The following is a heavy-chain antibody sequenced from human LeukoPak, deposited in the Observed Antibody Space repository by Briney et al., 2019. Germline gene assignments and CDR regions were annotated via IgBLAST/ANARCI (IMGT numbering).Heavy chain of an antibody. CDR1: GYTFTSYG. D-gene: IGHD3-10*01. CDR2: ISAYNGNT. Sequence: ASVKVSCKASGYTFTSYGISWVRQAPGQGLEWMGWISAYNGNTNYAQKLQGRVTMTTDAPTSTAYMELRSLRSDDTAVYYCARSISIVRGAIRDAFDIWGQGTMVTVSS. V-gene: IGHV1-18*01. CDR3: ARSISIVRGAIRDAFDI. J-gene: IGHJ3*02.